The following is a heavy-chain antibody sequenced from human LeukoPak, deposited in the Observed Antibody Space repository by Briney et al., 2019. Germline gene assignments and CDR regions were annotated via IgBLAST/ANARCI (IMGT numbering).Heavy chain of an antibody. CDR3: ARPILLWFGEDHDAFDI. CDR1: GYTFTGYY. Sequence: ASVKVSCKASGYTFTGYYMHWVRQAPGQGLEWMGRINPNSGGTNYAQKFQGRVTMTRYTSISTAYMELSRLRSDDTAVYYCARPILLWFGEDHDAFDIWGQGTMVTVSS. V-gene: IGHV1-2*06. D-gene: IGHD3-10*01. J-gene: IGHJ3*02. CDR2: INPNSGGT.